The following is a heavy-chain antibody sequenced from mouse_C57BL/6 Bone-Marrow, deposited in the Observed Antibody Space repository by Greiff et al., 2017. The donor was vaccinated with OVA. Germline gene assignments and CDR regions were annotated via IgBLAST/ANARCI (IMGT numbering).Heavy chain of an antibody. V-gene: IGHV3-1*01. J-gene: IGHJ3*01. CDR3: AREGQLRGLFAY. CDR1: GYSITSGYD. Sequence: EVKLQESGPGMVKPSQSLSLTCTVPGYSITSGYDWHWIRHFPGNKLEWMGYISYSGSTNYNPSLKSRISITHDTSKNHFFLKLNSVTTEDTATYYCAREGQLRGLFAYWGQGTLVTVSA. D-gene: IGHD3-2*02. CDR2: ISYSGST.